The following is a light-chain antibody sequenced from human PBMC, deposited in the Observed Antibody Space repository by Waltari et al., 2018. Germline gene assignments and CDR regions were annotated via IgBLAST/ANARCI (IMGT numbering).Light chain of an antibody. CDR3: QQYNSYPYT. V-gene: IGKV4-1*01. J-gene: IGKJ2*01. CDR2: WAS. CDR1: QSVLYSSNNKNY. Sequence: DIVMTQSPDSLAVSLGERATLNCQSSQSVLYSSNNKNYLSWYQQKPGQPPKLLIYWASTRESGVPDRFSGSGSGTDFTLTISGLQPDDFATYYCQQYNSYPYTFGQGTKLEI.